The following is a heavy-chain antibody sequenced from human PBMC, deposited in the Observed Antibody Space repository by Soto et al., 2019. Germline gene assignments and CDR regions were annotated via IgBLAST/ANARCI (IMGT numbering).Heavy chain of an antibody. CDR3: AKEIGPNGVAGSGWYGFDY. CDR1: VFTFDDYD. Sequence: PGWSLRLSCACSVFTFDDYDMHWVRQVPGKGLEWVSGISWNSGRIAYADSVKGRFTISRDNAKNSLYLQMNTLRVADTALYYCAKEIGPNGVAGSGWYGFDYWGQGALVTVSS. J-gene: IGHJ4*02. D-gene: IGHD6-19*01. CDR2: ISWNSGRI. V-gene: IGHV3-9*01.